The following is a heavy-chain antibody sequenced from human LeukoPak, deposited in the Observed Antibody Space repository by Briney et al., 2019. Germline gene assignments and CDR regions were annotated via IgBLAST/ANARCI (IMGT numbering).Heavy chain of an antibody. CDR3: ARVPKASRWELNWGFDY. J-gene: IGHJ4*02. CDR2: ISGSGGST. D-gene: IGHD1-26*01. V-gene: IGHV3-23*01. Sequence: PGGSLRLSCAASGFTFSSYATSRVRQAPGKGLEWVSAISGSGGSTYYADSVKGRFTISRDNAKNSLYLQMNSLRAEDTAVYYCARVPKASRWELNWGFDYWGQGTLVTVSS. CDR1: GFTFSSYA.